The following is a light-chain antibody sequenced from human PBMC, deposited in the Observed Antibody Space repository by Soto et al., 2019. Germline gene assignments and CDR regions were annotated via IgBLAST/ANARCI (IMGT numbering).Light chain of an antibody. CDR3: SSYTSSSTYV. V-gene: IGLV2-18*02. J-gene: IGLJ1*01. CDR2: DVS. CDR1: SSDVGGSNG. Sequence: QSVLTQPPSVSGSPGQSVALSCTGTSSDVGGSNGVSWYQQPPGTAPKLIIYDVSNRPSGVPYRFSGSKSGNTASLIISGLHAEDEGDYYCSSYTSSSTYVFGTGTKLTVL.